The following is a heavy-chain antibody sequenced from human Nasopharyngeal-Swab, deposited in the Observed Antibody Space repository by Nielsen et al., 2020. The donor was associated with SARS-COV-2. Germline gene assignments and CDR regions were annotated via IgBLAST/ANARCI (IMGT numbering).Heavy chain of an antibody. CDR1: GFTFSAYA. V-gene: IGHV3-23*01. CDR2: ISVSGGNT. Sequence: GESLKISCAVSGFTFSAYALSWVRQAPGKGLEWVSGISVSGGNTYYADSVAGRFTISRDNSNSRLFLQINSLRAEDTAVYYCARASWGLPVFDRWGQGTLVTVSS. CDR3: ARASWGLPVFDR. D-gene: IGHD3-16*01. J-gene: IGHJ4*02.